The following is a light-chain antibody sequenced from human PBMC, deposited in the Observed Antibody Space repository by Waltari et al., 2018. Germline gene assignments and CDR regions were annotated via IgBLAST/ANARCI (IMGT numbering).Light chain of an antibody. CDR2: LAS. Sequence: DIQLTQSTSLLSASVGDSVTITCRASRGISRYLAWYQQKPGQAPKLLISLASTLQSGVPSRFSGSGSGTEFSLTISTLRPEDFATYYCQQFNSYPRLTFGGGTKVEMK. CDR3: QQFNSYPRLT. J-gene: IGKJ4*01. V-gene: IGKV1-9*01. CDR1: RGISRY.